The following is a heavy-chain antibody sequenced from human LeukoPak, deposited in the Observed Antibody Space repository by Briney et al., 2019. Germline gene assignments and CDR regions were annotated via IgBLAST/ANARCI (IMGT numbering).Heavy chain of an antibody. V-gene: IGHV1-8*01. CDR2: MNPNTGRT. Sequence: ASVKVSYKASRYTFTSYDINWVREAAGQGLEWMGWMNPNTGRTGFAQKFQGRLTLTRDASISTAYMELSSLTSEDTAVYYCARLSQTPAYYSNGGYYYLGYWGQGTPVTVSS. CDR1: RYTFTSYD. CDR3: ARLSQTPAYYSNGGYYYLGY. D-gene: IGHD2-8*01. J-gene: IGHJ4*02.